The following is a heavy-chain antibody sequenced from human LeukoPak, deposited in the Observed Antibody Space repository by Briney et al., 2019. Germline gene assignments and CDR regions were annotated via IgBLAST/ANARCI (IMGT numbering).Heavy chain of an antibody. J-gene: IGHJ4*02. CDR2: VSASSGKT. CDR1: GYPFSNYG. Sequence: ASVKVSCKAAGYPFSNYGLSWVRQAPGQGLEWMGWVSASSGKTIYAQKFQGRVTMTRDTSISTAYMELSRLRSDDTAVYYCARDLTGMNIDWGQGTLVTVSS. D-gene: IGHD1-20*01. V-gene: IGHV1-18*04. CDR3: ARDLTGMNID.